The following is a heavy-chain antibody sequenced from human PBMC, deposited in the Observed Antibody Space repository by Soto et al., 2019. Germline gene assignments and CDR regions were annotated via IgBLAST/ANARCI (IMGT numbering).Heavy chain of an antibody. CDR3: ARRESYEILTGYYHFDY. D-gene: IGHD3-9*01. J-gene: IGHJ4*02. CDR1: GGSISSSSYY. Sequence: QLQLQESGPGLVKPSETLSLTCTVSGGSISSSSYYWGWIRQPPGKGLEWIASIYYSGSTYYNPSPKGRVTISVDMSKNQFSLKLSSVTAADTAVYYCARRESYEILTGYYHFDYWGQGTLVTVSS. CDR2: IYYSGST. V-gene: IGHV4-39*01.